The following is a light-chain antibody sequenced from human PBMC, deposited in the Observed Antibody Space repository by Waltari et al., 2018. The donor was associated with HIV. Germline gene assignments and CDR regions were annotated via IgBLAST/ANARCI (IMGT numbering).Light chain of an antibody. V-gene: IGLV3-21*04. J-gene: IGLJ2*01. CDR2: YSN. CDR1: NIVGKS. CDR3: QVWDYTTAV. Sequence: SYVLTQTPSVSVAPGETARITCGGDNIVGKSVHWYQQKAGQAPVLVIYYSNARHPGIPARFFGFNSGDTATLTISRADAGDEADYYCQVWDYTTAVFGGGTKLTVL.